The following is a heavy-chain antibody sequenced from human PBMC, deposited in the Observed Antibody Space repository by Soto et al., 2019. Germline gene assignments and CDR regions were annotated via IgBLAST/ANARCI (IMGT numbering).Heavy chain of an antibody. CDR3: ARGLIYVADIVLVPAAMAYFAY. D-gene: IGHD2-2*01. CDR2: ISYDGSNK. J-gene: IGHJ4*02. CDR1: GFTFSSYA. Sequence: QVQLVESGGGVVQPGRSLRLSCAASGFTFSSYAMHWVRQAPGKGLEWVAVISYDGSNKYYADSVKGRFTISRDNSKNTLYLQMNSLRAEDTAVYYCARGLIYVADIVLVPAAMAYFAYWGQGTLVTVSS. V-gene: IGHV3-30-3*01.